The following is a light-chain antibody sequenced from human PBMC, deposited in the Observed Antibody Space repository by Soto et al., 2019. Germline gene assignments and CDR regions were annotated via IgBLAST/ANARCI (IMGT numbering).Light chain of an antibody. V-gene: IGKV3-20*01. J-gene: IGKJ1*01. Sequence: EILLPPSHGTLSFSPVSLSHRSFLASQSVSSSYLAWYQQKPGQAPRIVMYGASSRAAGFPDRFSGSGSGTDFTLTISRLEPEDFAVYYCQQYSSSRTCGQGNTGDIK. CDR1: QSVSSSY. CDR3: QQYSSSRT. CDR2: GAS.